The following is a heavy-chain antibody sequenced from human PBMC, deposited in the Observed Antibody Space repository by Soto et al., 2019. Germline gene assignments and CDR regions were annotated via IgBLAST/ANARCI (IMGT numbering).Heavy chain of an antibody. D-gene: IGHD3-3*01. CDR3: ARDFAYFDS. Sequence: PSETLSLTCNVSGGSFKSGSYSWSWIRQPPGKGLEWIGYVYHTGRTSYNPSLKSRVSIPMDTSKNQFFLNLDSVTAADTAVYFCARDFAYFDSWGQGTLVTVSS. CDR1: GGSFKSGSYS. J-gene: IGHJ4*02. V-gene: IGHV4-61*01. CDR2: VYHTGRT.